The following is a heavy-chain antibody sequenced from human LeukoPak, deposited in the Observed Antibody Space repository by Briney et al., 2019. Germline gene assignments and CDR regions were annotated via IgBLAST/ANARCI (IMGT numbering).Heavy chain of an antibody. Sequence: GGSLRLSCAASGFTFSSYWVSWVRQVPGKGLEWVANIKQDGSEKYYVDSVKGRFTISRDNAKNSLYLQMNSLRAEDTAVYYCARVCSSTSCKWDAFDIWGQGTMVTVSS. D-gene: IGHD2-2*01. J-gene: IGHJ3*02. CDR3: ARVCSSTSCKWDAFDI. CDR1: GFTFSSYW. CDR2: IKQDGSEK. V-gene: IGHV3-7*01.